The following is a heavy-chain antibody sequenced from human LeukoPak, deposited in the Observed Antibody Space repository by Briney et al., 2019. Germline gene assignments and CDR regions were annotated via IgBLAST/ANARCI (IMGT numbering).Heavy chain of an antibody. J-gene: IGHJ4*02. CDR2: IKHDGSED. CDR1: GFTFSSYW. Sequence: PGGSLRLSCAASGFTFSSYWMTWVRQTPGKGLEWVANIKHDGSEDYFVDSVKGGFTISRDTAENSLHLQMRRLRAEDTAVYYCARSAKYGGNAFFAYWEQGILVIVSS. CDR3: ARSAKYGGNAFFAY. D-gene: IGHD5-12*01. V-gene: IGHV3-7*01.